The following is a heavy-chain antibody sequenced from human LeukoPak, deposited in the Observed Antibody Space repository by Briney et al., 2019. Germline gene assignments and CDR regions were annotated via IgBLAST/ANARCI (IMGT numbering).Heavy chain of an antibody. CDR3: ARHLSGVTGYTYGRGIDY. J-gene: IGHJ4*02. CDR2: ISGIGSST. Sequence: GGSLRLSCSASGFTFSTYGMSWGREAPGKGLGWVSAISGIGSSTYYADSVKGRFTISRDKAKKSLYLQMNSLRAEDTAVYYCARHLSGVTGYTYGRGIDYWGQGTLVTVSS. CDR1: GFTFSTYG. D-gene: IGHD5-18*01. V-gene: IGHV3-23*01.